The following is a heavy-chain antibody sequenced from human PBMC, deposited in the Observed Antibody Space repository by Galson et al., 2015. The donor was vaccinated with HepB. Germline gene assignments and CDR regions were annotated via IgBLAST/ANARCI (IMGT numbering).Heavy chain of an antibody. D-gene: IGHD1-26*01. CDR1: GYTFNNYG. Sequence: SVKVSCKASGYTFNNYGMSWVRQAPGQGLEWMGWISAYKGKTNYAQKFQGRVTMTTDTSRSTAYMEVRSLRSDDSAFYYCARDSFILGVGVTMDLNPKDAFDIWGQGTMVTVSS. CDR2: ISAYKGKT. V-gene: IGHV1-18*01. J-gene: IGHJ3*02. CDR3: ARDSFILGVGVTMDLNPKDAFDI.